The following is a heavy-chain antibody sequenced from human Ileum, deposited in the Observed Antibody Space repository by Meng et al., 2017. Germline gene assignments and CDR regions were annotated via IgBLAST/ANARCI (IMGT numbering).Heavy chain of an antibody. Sequence: VQLQESGPGLVKPSGTPSLTCAGSGGSISSSNWWSWVRQPPGKGLEWIGEIYHSGSTNYNPSLKSRVTISVDKSKNQFSLKLSSVTAADTAVYYCASLRYNWNYSADYWGQGTLVTVSS. CDR3: ASLRYNWNYSADY. V-gene: IGHV4-4*02. D-gene: IGHD1-7*01. CDR1: GGSISSSNW. CDR2: IYHSGST. J-gene: IGHJ4*02.